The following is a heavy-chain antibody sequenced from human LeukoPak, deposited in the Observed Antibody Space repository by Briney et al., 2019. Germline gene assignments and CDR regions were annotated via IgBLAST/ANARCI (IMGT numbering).Heavy chain of an antibody. CDR3: ARDGNDGDYSY. CDR2: ITGSSSYI. V-gene: IGHV3-21*01. CDR1: GFTFSSYS. D-gene: IGHD4-17*01. J-gene: IGHJ4*02. Sequence: GGSLRLSCAASGFTFSSYSMNWVRQAPGKGLEWVSSITGSSSYIYYADSVKGRFTISRDNAKNSLYLQMNSLRAEDTAVYYCARDGNDGDYSYWGQGTLVTVSS.